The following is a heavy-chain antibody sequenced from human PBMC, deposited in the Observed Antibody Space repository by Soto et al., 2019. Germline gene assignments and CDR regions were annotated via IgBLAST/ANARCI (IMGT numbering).Heavy chain of an antibody. V-gene: IGHV4-34*01. CDR1: GGSISSGGYY. CDR2: INHSGST. Sequence: SETLSLTCAVSGGSISSGGYYWSWIRQPPGKGLEWIGEINHSGSTNYNPSLKSRVTISVDTSKNQFSLKLSSVTAADTAVYYCARGSYRLVPDYWGQGTLVTVS. CDR3: ARGSYRLVPDY. J-gene: IGHJ4*02. D-gene: IGHD2-8*02.